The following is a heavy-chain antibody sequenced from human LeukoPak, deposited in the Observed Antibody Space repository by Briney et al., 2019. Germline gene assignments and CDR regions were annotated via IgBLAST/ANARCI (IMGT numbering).Heavy chain of an antibody. Sequence: SETLSLTCTVSGGYISSYCRSWIRQPPGKGLEWIGYIFNSGSTNYNPSLKSRVTISVDTSKNQFSLKLSSVTAADTAVYFCALGDCSSTSCYVFDYWGQGTLVTVSS. CDR3: ALGDCSSTSCYVFDY. CDR1: GGYISSYC. D-gene: IGHD2-2*01. V-gene: IGHV4-59*01. CDR2: IFNSGST. J-gene: IGHJ4*02.